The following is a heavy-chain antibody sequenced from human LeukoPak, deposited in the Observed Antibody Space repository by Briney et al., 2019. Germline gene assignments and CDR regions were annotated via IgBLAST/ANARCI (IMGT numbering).Heavy chain of an antibody. Sequence: ASVKVSCKASGYTFTSYGISWVRQAPGQGLEWLGWISTYNGNTHYAQKLQGRVTMATDTSTTTAYMELRSLRSDDTAVYYCARDYRTGFDYWGQGTLVTVSS. CDR1: GYTFTSYG. D-gene: IGHD7-27*01. V-gene: IGHV1-18*01. CDR2: ISTYNGNT. CDR3: ARDYRTGFDY. J-gene: IGHJ4*02.